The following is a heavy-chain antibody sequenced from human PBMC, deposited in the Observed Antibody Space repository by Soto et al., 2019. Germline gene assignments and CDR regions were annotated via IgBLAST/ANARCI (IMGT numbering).Heavy chain of an antibody. D-gene: IGHD3-16*01. CDR1: RYTFTSYG. J-gene: IGHJ4*02. Sequence: QVQLVQSGAEVKKPGASVKVSCKASRYTFTSYGISWVRQALGQGLEWIGWISACNGNTNYAQKLQGRVTLSTGTSTITADMELRTLRSDDKAVYYCETAAGVSGELYCWGQGTLVTVAS. CDR2: ISACNGNT. CDR3: ETAAGVSGELYC. V-gene: IGHV1-18*01.